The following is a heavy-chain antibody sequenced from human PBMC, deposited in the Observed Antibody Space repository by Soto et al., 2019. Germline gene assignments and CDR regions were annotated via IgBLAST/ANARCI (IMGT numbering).Heavy chain of an antibody. CDR3: EAYCGGGCYSPGGYYYYGMDV. D-gene: IGHD2-21*02. CDR2: FDPEDGET. V-gene: IGHV1-24*01. CDR1: GYTLTELS. J-gene: IGHJ6*02. Sequence: ASVKVSCKVSGYTLTELSMHWVRQAPGKGLEWMGGFDPEDGETIYAQKFQGRVTMTEDTSTDTAYMEPSSLRSEDTAVYYCEAYCGGGCYSPGGYYYYGMDVWGQGTTVTVSS.